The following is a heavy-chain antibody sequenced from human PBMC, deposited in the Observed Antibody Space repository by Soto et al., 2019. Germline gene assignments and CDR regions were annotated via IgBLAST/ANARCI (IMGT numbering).Heavy chain of an antibody. D-gene: IGHD5-12*01. CDR3: ARGNHRWLQLWYFDL. V-gene: IGHV1-69*12. CDR1: GGTFSSYT. CDR2: IIPIFGTA. J-gene: IGHJ2*01. Sequence: QVQLVQSGAELKKPGSSVTVSCKASGGTFSSYTISWVRQAPGQGLEWLGGIIPIFGTANYAQKFQGRVTITADESTSTAYMELSSLRSEDTAVYYCARGNHRWLQLWYFDLWGGGTLVTFSS.